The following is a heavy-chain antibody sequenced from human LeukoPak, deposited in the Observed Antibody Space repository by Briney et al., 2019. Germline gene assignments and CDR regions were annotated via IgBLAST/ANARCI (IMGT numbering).Heavy chain of an antibody. CDR3: MRGGIGYDSDY. CDR1: GGSISGGYY. V-gene: IGHV4-30-2*01. Sequence: KPSETLSLICTVSGGSISGGYYLSWIRPPSGKGLEWIGYIHDSGNTYYNPSLKSRVTISVDRSKNQFSLKLTSVTAADTAVYYCMRGGIGYDSDYWGRGNLVTVSS. CDR2: IHDSGNT. D-gene: IGHD5-12*01. J-gene: IGHJ4*02.